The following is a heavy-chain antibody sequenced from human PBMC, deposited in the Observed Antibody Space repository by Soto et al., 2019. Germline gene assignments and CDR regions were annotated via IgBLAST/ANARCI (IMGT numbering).Heavy chain of an antibody. CDR2: IKPDGSEK. J-gene: IGHJ4*02. CDR1: GFTFRSYW. V-gene: IGHV3-7*03. Sequence: GGSLRLSCATSGFTFRSYWMTWVRQAPGKGPEWVANIKPDGSEKQYVDSVKGRFTVSRDNAKKSLDLQMNGLRVEDTAVYYCARAEDYDFWSGPPKYFDNWGQGTQVTVSS. D-gene: IGHD3-3*01. CDR3: ARAEDYDFWSGPPKYFDN.